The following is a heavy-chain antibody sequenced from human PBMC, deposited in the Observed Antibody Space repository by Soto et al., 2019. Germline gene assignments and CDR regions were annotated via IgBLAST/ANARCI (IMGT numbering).Heavy chain of an antibody. Sequence: QVQLVESGGGVVQPGRSLRLSCAASGFTFSSYGMHWVRQAPGKGLEWVAVIWYDGSNKYYADSVKGRFTISRDNSKNTLYLQMNSLRAEDTAVYYCASQIAAAGTYDAFDIWGKGTMVTVSS. J-gene: IGHJ3*02. D-gene: IGHD6-13*01. CDR1: GFTFSSYG. CDR2: IWYDGSNK. CDR3: ASQIAAAGTYDAFDI. V-gene: IGHV3-33*01.